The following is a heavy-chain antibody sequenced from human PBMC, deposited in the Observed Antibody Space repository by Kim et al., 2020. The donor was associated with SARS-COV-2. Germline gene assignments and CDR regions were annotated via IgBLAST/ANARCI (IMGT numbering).Heavy chain of an antibody. V-gene: IGHV3-53*01. CDR2: IYSGGST. CDR3: ASRTYYYDSSGYYYFF. J-gene: IGHJ4*02. D-gene: IGHD3-22*01. CDR1: GFTVSSNY. Sequence: GGSLRLSCAASGFTVSSNYMSWVRQAPGKGLEWVSVIYSGGSTYYADSVKGRFTISRDNSKNTLYLQMNSLRAEDTAVYYCASRTYYYDSSGYYYFFWGQGTLVTVSS.